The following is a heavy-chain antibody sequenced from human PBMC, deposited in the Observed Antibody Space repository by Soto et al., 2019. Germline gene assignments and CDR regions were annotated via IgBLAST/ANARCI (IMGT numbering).Heavy chain of an antibody. D-gene: IGHD3-9*01. V-gene: IGHV4-59*01. CDR3: ARYFAWPSGFDI. J-gene: IGHJ3*02. Sequence: SETLSLTCTVSGGSISGYYWSWIRQPPGKRLEWIGYIDYYGSTNYNPSLKSRVTISVDTSKKQFSLNLGSVTAADTAIYYCARYFAWPSGFDIWGQGTMVTGSS. CDR1: GGSISGYY. CDR2: IDYYGST.